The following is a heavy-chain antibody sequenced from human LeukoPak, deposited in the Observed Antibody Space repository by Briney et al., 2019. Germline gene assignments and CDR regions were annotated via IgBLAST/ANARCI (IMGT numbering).Heavy chain of an antibody. CDR1: GGSISSGGYS. CDR2: IYHSGST. V-gene: IGHV4-30-2*01. J-gene: IGHJ3*01. D-gene: IGHD6-6*01. CDR3: ARSSYSSSSSV. Sequence: PSETLSLTCAVSGGSISSGGYSWSWIRQPPGKGLEWIGYIYHSGSTYYNPSLKSRVTISVDRSKNQFPLKLSSVTAADTAVYYCARSSYSSSSSVWGQGTMVTVSS.